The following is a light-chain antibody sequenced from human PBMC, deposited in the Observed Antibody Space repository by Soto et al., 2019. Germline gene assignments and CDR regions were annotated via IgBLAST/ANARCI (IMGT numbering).Light chain of an antibody. CDR1: QSVGSSY. CDR3: QQYETAPWK. V-gene: IGKV3-20*01. CDR2: GAS. J-gene: IGKJ1*01. Sequence: ELVLTQSPGTLSLSPGERSTLSCRASQSVGSSYIAWYQQIPGQAPRLLIYGASSRATGIADRFIGSGSGTDFTLTISRLETEDFAMYYCQQYETAPWKFGQGTKVEIK.